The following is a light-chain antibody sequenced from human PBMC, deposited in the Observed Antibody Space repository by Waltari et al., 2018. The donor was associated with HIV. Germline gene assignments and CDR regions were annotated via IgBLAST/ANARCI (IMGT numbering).Light chain of an antibody. CDR1: ALPKQY. CDR3: YSTDSSGNHVV. J-gene: IGLJ2*01. V-gene: IGLV3-10*01. Sequence: SYELTQPPSVSGSPGQTARITCSGDALPKQYAYWYQQKSGQAPVLVIYEDSKRPSGIPERFSGSSSGTMATLTISGAQVEDEADYYCYSTDSSGNHVVFGGGTKLTVL. CDR2: EDS.